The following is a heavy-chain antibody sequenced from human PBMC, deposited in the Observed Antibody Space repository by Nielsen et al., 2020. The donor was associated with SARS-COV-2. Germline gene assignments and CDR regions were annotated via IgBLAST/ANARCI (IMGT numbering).Heavy chain of an antibody. CDR2: INAGNGNT. CDR1: GYTFTSYA. V-gene: IGHV1-3*01. J-gene: IGHJ5*02. Sequence: ASVKVSCKASGYTFTSYAMHWVRQAPGQRLEWMGWINAGNGNTKYSQKFQGRVTITRDTSASTAYMELSSLRSEDTAVYYCARVAAARCSSTSCYFGPWGQGTLVTVSS. D-gene: IGHD2-2*01. CDR3: ARVAAARCSSTSCYFGP.